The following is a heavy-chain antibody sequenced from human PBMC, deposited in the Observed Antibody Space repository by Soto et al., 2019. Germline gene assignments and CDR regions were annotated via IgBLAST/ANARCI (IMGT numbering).Heavy chain of an antibody. CDR2: ISSSSSYI. Sequence: GGSLRLSCAASGFTFSSYSMNWVRQAPGKGLEWVSSISSSSSYIYYADSVKGRFTISRDNAKNSLYLQMNSLRAEDTAVYYCARAERKAAAGTRSLKYWGQGTLVTVSS. J-gene: IGHJ4*02. D-gene: IGHD6-13*01. V-gene: IGHV3-21*01. CDR3: ARAERKAAAGTRSLKY. CDR1: GFTFSSYS.